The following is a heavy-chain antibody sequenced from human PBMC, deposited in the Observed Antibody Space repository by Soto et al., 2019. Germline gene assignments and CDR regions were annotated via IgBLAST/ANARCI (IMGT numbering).Heavy chain of an antibody. V-gene: IGHV1-18*01. CDR1: GYTFTSYG. J-gene: IGHJ6*03. D-gene: IGHD2-2*01. Sequence: ASVKVSCKASGYTFTSYGISWVRQAPGQGLEWMGWISAYNGNTNYAQKLQGRVTMTTDTSTSTAYMELRSLRSDDTAVYYCARDAPLVVPAAPPYYYYYMDVWGKGTTVTVSS. CDR3: ARDAPLVVPAAPPYYYYYMDV. CDR2: ISAYNGNT.